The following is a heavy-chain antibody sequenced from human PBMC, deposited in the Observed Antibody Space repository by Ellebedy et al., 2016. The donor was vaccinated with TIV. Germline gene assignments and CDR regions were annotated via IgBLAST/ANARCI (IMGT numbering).Heavy chain of an antibody. CDR1: GFIFSDYP. V-gene: IGHV3-30*01. CDR2: IAYDGNDE. D-gene: IGHD3-10*01. Sequence: GESLKISCAASGFIFSDYPMHWVRQAPGKGLEWVAVIAYDGNDEYYADSVKGRFTISRDNSKNTLYLQMTSLRREDTALYFCARDDYYGSGTDYWGRGTLVTVSS. CDR3: ARDDYYGSGTDY. J-gene: IGHJ4*02.